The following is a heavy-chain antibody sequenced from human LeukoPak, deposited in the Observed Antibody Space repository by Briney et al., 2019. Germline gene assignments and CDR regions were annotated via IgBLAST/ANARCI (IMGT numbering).Heavy chain of an antibody. CDR2: I. J-gene: IGHJ4*02. D-gene: IGHD5-12*01. CDR3: TTKVIRGNSGDDYDD. V-gene: IGHV3-21*04. Sequence: GGSLRLSCAAPGFTFNSYSMNWVRQAPGKGLEWVSSIKGRFTISRDNAKNSLYLQMNSLRVEDTAVYYCTTKVIRGNSGDDYDDWGQGTLVTVSS. CDR1: GFTFNSYS.